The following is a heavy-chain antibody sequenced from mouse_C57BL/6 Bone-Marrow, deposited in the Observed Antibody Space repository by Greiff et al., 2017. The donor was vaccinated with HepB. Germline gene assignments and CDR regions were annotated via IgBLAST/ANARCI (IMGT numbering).Heavy chain of an antibody. D-gene: IGHD1-1*01. CDR1: GYTFTSYW. J-gene: IGHJ1*03. CDR2: IDPNSGGT. Sequence: QVQLQQPGAELVKPGASVKLSCKASGYTFTSYWMHWVKQRPGRGLEWIGRIDPNSGGTKYNEKFKSKATLTVDKPSSTAYMQLSSLTSEDSAVYYCARNFYYYGSSYWYFDVWGTGTTVTVSS. CDR3: ARNFYYYGSSYWYFDV. V-gene: IGHV1-72*01.